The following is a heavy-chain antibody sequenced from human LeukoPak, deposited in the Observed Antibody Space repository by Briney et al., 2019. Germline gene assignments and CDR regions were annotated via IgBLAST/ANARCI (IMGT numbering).Heavy chain of an antibody. CDR3: ARGLRYFDWPPGY. V-gene: IGHV1-69*05. CDR2: IIPIFGTA. CDR1: GGTFSSYA. D-gene: IGHD3-9*01. J-gene: IGHJ4*02. Sequence: ASVKVSCKASGGTFSSYAISWVRQAPGQGLEWMGGIIPIFGTANCAQKFQGRVTITTDESTSTAYMELSSLRSEDTAVYYCARGLRYFDWPPGYWGQGTLVTVSS.